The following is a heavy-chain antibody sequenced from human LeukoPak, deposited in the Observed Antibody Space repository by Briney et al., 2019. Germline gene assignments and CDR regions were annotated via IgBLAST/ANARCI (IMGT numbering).Heavy chain of an antibody. J-gene: IGHJ4*02. Sequence: ESGGSLRLSCVASGFTFSRHGMNWVRQAPGKGLEWVSGISPSGDIKYYVDSVKGRFTVSRDNAKNSLYLQMNSLRAEDTAVYYCAREHGSGSYHMGSFDYWGQGTLVTVSS. CDR3: AREHGSGSYHMGSFDY. CDR1: GFTFSRHG. V-gene: IGHV3-21*01. D-gene: IGHD3-10*01. CDR2: ISPSGDIK.